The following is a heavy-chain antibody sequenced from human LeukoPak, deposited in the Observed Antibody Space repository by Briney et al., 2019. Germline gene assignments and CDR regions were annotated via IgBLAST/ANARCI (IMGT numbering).Heavy chain of an antibody. CDR1: GFTFSSYA. CDR3: ARDAFQTSGTYMDY. Sequence: PGGPLRLSCAASGFTFSSYAMHWVRQAPGKGLEWVAVISKDGSNKYYTDSVKGRSTISRDNSKNTLYLQMNSLGAEDTAVFYCARDAFQTSGTYMDYWGQGTLVTVSS. D-gene: IGHD3-10*01. V-gene: IGHV3-30-3*01. J-gene: IGHJ4*02. CDR2: ISKDGSNK.